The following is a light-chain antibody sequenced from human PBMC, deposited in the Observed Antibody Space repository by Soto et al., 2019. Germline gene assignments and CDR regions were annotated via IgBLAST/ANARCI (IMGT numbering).Light chain of an antibody. V-gene: IGLV2-8*01. CDR1: SNDFVGYKY. J-gene: IGLJ1*01. CDR3: RSYAGGINLEV. CDR2: EVN. Sequence: HSVLNQAPSAFGAPGQSVTNSFTGNSNDFVGYKYFSWYQQHPGKAPQLMIYEVNKRPSGVPDRFSGSKSGNTASLTVSGLQAEDEADYYCRSYAGGINLEVFGTGTKVTVL.